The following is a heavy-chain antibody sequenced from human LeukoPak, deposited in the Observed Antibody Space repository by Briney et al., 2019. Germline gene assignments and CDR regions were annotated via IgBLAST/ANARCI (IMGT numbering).Heavy chain of an antibody. J-gene: IGHJ4*02. CDR3: AREYDSGIYSRGYYCDY. D-gene: IGHD1-26*01. Sequence: ASVKVSCKASGYTFTNYGISWVRQAPGQGLEWMGWISADNGNTYYTQNFQGRVSMTTDTSTSTAYMEVRSLRSDDAAVFYCAREYDSGIYSRGYYCDYWGQGTLVTVSS. CDR1: GYTFTNYG. V-gene: IGHV1-18*01. CDR2: ISADNGNT.